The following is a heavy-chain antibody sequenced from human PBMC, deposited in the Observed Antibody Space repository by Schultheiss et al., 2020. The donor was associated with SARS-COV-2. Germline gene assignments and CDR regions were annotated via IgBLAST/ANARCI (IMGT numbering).Heavy chain of an antibody. J-gene: IGHJ4*02. V-gene: IGHV4-38-2*01. CDR3: ARHAPGLRITIFGVVMNQDYFDY. Sequence: SETLSLTCAVSGYSISSGYYWGWIRQPPGKGLEWIGSIYHSGSTYYNPSLKSRVTISVDTSKNQFSLKLSSVTAADTAVYYCARHAPGLRITIFGVVMNQDYFDYWGQGTLVTVSS. CDR2: IYHSGST. D-gene: IGHD3-3*01. CDR1: GYSISSGYY.